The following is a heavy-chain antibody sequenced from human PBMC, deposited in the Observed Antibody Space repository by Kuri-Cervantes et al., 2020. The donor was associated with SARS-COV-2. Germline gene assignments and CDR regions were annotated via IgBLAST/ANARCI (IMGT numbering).Heavy chain of an antibody. V-gene: IGHV3-30*02. D-gene: IGHD3-10*01. CDR3: ATPILQLWFGEARPDY. Sequence: SCKASGYTFSSYGMHWDRQAPGKGLEWVAFIRYDGSNKYYADSVKGRFTISRDNSKNTLYLQMNSLRAEDTAVYYCATPILQLWFGEARPDYWGQGTLVTVSS. J-gene: IGHJ4*02. CDR1: GYTFSSYG. CDR2: IRYDGSNK.